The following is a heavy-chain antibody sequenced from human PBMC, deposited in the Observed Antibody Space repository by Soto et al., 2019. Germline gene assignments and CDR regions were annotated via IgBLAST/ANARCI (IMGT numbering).Heavy chain of an antibody. D-gene: IGHD3-3*01. J-gene: IGHJ5*02. CDR1: GFTFSDYY. Sequence: GGSLRLSCAASGFTFSDYYMSWIRQAPGKGLEWVSYISSSSSYTNYADSVKGRFTISRDNAKNSLYLQMNSLRAEDTAVYYCARALEYYDFWSGSYPPYNWFDPWGQGTLVTVSS. CDR2: ISSSSSYT. CDR3: ARALEYYDFWSGSYPPYNWFDP. V-gene: IGHV3-11*06.